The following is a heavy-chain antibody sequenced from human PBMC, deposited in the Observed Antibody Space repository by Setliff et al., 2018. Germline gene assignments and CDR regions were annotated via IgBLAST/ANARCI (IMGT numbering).Heavy chain of an antibody. V-gene: IGHV4-34*01. D-gene: IGHD2-2*02. CDR1: GGSISDYY. CDR2: INHSGST. J-gene: IGHJ6*02. Sequence: PSETLSLTCGGYGGSISDYYWSSIRQPPGKGLEWIGEINHSGSTNYNPSLKSRVTISLDTSRNQASLKLSSVTAADTAVYYCARDRQYCSSTSCYTSYFYYYAMDIWGQGTTVTVSS. CDR3: ARDRQYCSSTSCYTSYFYYYAMDI.